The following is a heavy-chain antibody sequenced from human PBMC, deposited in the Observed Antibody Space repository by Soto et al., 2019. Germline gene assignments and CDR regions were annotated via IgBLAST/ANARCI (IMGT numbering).Heavy chain of an antibody. Sequence: QVQLQESGPGLVKPSQTLSLTCTVSGGSISSGDYYWTWIRQSPGKGLEWIGYIYSSGTTYYNPSLKSRVAMSVDTSKNQFSLNLSSVTAADTALYYCARGHWFGESKNDYWGQGTLVTVSS. V-gene: IGHV4-30-4*01. CDR2: IYSSGTT. CDR1: GGSISSGDYY. CDR3: ARGHWFGESKNDY. J-gene: IGHJ4*02. D-gene: IGHD3-10*01.